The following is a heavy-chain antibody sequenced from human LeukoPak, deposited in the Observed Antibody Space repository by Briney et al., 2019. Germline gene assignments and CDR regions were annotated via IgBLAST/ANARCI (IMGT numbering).Heavy chain of an antibody. CDR2: FYYSGCT. CDR3: ATANGNAFDI. J-gene: IGHJ3*02. CDR1: SASIFGTYYH. Sequence: PSETLSLTCLVSSASIFGTYYHWGWIRQPPGKGLEWIGTFYYSGCTFYNPSLKSRVTISVDTSKSHFSLRLTSVTATDTAVYYCATANGNAFDIWGPGTLVTVSS. D-gene: IGHD1-26*01. V-gene: IGHV4-39*01.